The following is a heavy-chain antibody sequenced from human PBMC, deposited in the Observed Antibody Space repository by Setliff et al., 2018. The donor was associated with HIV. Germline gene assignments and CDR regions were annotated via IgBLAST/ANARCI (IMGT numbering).Heavy chain of an antibody. Sequence: GSLRLSCAASGFTFNTYAMSWVRQAPGKGLEWVSVISGSGGSTFYADSVKGRFTISRDNAKNSLYLQMNSLRAEDTAVYYCARGPPGEPRLFQHWGQGTLVTVSS. CDR1: GFTFNTYA. D-gene: IGHD3-10*01. CDR2: ISGSGGST. V-gene: IGHV3-23*01. J-gene: IGHJ1*01. CDR3: ARGPPGEPRLFQH.